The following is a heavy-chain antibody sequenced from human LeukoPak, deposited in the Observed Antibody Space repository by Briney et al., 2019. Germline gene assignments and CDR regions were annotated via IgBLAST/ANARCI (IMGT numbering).Heavy chain of an antibody. CDR3: AGRRVLDASFDY. Sequence: PGGSLRLSCVASGFTVSGNYMSWVRQAPGKGLEWVSVIYSSDNTYYIDSVKGRFTISRDNSKNTLYLQMNSLRAEDTAVYYCAGRRVLDASFDYWGQGTLVTVSS. D-gene: IGHD3-16*01. V-gene: IGHV3-66*02. CDR1: GFTVSGNY. CDR2: IYSSDNT. J-gene: IGHJ4*02.